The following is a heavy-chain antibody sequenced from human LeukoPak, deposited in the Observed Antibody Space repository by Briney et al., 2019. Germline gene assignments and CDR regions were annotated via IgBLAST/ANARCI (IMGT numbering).Heavy chain of an antibody. V-gene: IGHV4-4*07. Sequence: SETLSLTCTVSGGSISSYYWTWIRQSAGKGLEWIGRINTSGSTNYNPSLRSRVTMSVNTSKNQFSLNLTSVTAADTAVFSCAREGGDPRWLDPWGQGTLVTVSS. CDR2: INTSGST. CDR1: GGSISSYY. D-gene: IGHD6-25*01. CDR3: AREGGDPRWLDP. J-gene: IGHJ5*02.